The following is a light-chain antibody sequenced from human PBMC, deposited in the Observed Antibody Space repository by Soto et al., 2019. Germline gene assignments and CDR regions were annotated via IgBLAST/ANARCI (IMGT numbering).Light chain of an antibody. CDR2: SAS. Sequence: DIQMTQSPSSLSASIGDRVTITCRASQGISNYLGWYQQKPGKAPQPLIYSASSLQSGVSSKFTGRRSGTDFTLTITDMQPGDFATYYCQQYYRYPWSCGQGTKVEL. J-gene: IGKJ1*01. CDR1: QGISNY. V-gene: IGKV1-16*02. CDR3: QQYYRYPWS.